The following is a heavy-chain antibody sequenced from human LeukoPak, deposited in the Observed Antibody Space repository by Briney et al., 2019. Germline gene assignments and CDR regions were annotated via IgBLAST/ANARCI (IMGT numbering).Heavy chain of an antibody. J-gene: IGHJ3*02. Sequence: GGSLRLSCAAAGCTFSSNAMNWVRQAPGEGLEWVSSISSSSSYIYYADSVEGRFTISRDNAKNSLYLQMNSLRAEDTAVYYCARGALNYDSSGFHDAFDIWGQGTMVTVSS. V-gene: IGHV3-21*01. CDR3: ARGALNYDSSGFHDAFDI. CDR1: GCTFSSNA. CDR2: ISSSSSYI. D-gene: IGHD3-22*01.